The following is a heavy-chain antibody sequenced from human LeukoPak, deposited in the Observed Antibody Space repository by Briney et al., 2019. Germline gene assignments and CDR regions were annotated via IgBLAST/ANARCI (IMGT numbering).Heavy chain of an antibody. Sequence: SETLSLTCAVSGYSISSGYYWGWIRQPPGQGLEWIGSIYHSGSTYYNPSLKSRVTISVDTSKNQFSLKLSSVTAADTAVYYCARQALGAVAGTFDYWGQGTLVTVSS. J-gene: IGHJ4*02. CDR3: ARQALGAVAGTFDY. CDR2: IYHSGST. D-gene: IGHD6-19*01. V-gene: IGHV4-38-2*01. CDR1: GYSISSGYY.